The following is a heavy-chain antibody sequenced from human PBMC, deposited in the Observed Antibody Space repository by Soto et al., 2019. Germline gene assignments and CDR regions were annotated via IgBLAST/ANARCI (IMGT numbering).Heavy chain of an antibody. CDR3: AYLPCSGGSCSWFSYSGMDV. CDR2: IYWDDDK. CDR1: GFSLSTSGVG. Sequence: QITLKESGPALVKPTQTLTLTCTFSGFSLSTSGVGVAWIRQPPGKALEWLALIYWDDDKRYRPSLETRLTITKDNSKNQVVLTMTNMDSVDTATYYCAYLPCSGGSCSWFSYSGMDVWGQGTTVTVSS. D-gene: IGHD2-15*01. V-gene: IGHV2-5*02. J-gene: IGHJ6*02.